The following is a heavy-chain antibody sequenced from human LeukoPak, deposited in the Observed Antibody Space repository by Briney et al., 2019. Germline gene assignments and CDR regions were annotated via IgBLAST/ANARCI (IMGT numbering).Heavy chain of an antibody. CDR3: AGANSRGATGVSIYYYGMDV. J-gene: IGHJ6*02. CDR2: INPSGGST. V-gene: IGHV1-46*01. CDR1: GYTFTSYY. Sequence: ASVKVSCKASGYTFTSYYMHWVRQPPGQGLEWMGIINPSGGSTSYAQKFQGRVTMTRDTSTSTVYMELSSLRSEDTAVYYCAGANSRGATGVSIYYYGMDVWGQGTTVTVSS. D-gene: IGHD1-26*01.